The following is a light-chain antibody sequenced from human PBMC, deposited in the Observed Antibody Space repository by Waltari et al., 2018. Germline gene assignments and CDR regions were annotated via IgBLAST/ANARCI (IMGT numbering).Light chain of an antibody. CDR3: ASWDDSHYV. V-gene: IGLV1-47*01. J-gene: IGLJ1*01. CDR2: RNT. CDR1: HSNIGRNY. Sequence: QSVLTQPPSASATPGQRVSISCSGSHSNIGRNYLYWYQQLPETAPNLLTYRNTQRPSRVPDRFSASKYGTSASLAISELRSEDEGIYYCASWDDSHYVFGPGTTVSVL.